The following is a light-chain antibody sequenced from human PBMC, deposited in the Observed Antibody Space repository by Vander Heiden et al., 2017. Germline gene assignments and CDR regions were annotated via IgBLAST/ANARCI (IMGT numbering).Light chain of an antibody. CDR2: LEGSGSY. CDR1: SGHSSYI. J-gene: IGLJ2*01. CDR3: ETGDSNVV. Sequence: QPVLTQSSSASASLGSSVKLTCTLSSGHSSYIIAWHQQQPGKAPRYLMKLEGSGSYNKGSGVPARFSGSSSGADRYLTISNLQAEDEADYYCETGDSNVVFGGGTKLTVL. V-gene: IGLV4-60*03.